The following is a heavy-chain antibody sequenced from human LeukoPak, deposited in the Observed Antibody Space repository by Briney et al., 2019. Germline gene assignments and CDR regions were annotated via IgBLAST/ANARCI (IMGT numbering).Heavy chain of an antibody. CDR2: IYYSGST. D-gene: IGHD6-19*01. CDR1: GGSISSYY. Sequence: SETLSLTCTVSGGSISSYYWSWIRQPPGKGLEWVGYIYYSGSTNYNPSLKSRVTISVDTSKNQFSLKLTSVTAADTAVYYCAGGGSGWSTDYWGQGTLVTVSS. J-gene: IGHJ4*02. CDR3: AGGGSGWSTDY. V-gene: IGHV4-59*01.